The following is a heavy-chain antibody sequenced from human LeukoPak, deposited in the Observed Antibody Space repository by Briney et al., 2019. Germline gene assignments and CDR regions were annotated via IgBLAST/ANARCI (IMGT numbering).Heavy chain of an antibody. V-gene: IGHV1-18*01. Sequence: ASVKVSCKASGYTFTSYGISWVRQAPGQGLEWMGWISAYNGNTNYAQKLQGRVTMTTDASTSTAHMELRSLRSDDTAVYYCARDYGTFDYWGQGTLVTVSS. CDR1: GYTFTSYG. CDR3: ARDYGTFDY. J-gene: IGHJ4*02. D-gene: IGHD1-14*01. CDR2: ISAYNGNT.